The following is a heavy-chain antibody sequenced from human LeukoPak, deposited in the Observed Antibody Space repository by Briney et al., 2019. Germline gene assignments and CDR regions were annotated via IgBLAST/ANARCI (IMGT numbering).Heavy chain of an antibody. Sequence: GGSLKLSCAASGFTFSGSAMHWVRQASGKGLEWVGRIRSKANSYATAYAASGKGRFTISRDDSKNTAYLQMNSLRTEDTAVYYCTRKIGYDFWSGYSVESYYFDYWGQGTLVTVSS. V-gene: IGHV3-73*01. CDR2: IRSKANSYAT. J-gene: IGHJ4*02. D-gene: IGHD3-3*01. CDR1: GFTFSGSA. CDR3: TRKIGYDFWSGYSVESYYFDY.